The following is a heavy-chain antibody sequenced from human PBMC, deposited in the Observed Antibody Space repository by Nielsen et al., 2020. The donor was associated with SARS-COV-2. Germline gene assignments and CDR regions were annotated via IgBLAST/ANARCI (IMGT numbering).Heavy chain of an antibody. D-gene: IGHD6-13*01. Sequence: GESRKISCQGSGYNFATYWIAWVRQMPGKGLEWMGVVYPGDSDTRYSPSFQGQVIISFDKSITTAYLQWNSLQASDSAMYYCARLQSSTGGGMDVWGQGTAVTVSS. J-gene: IGHJ6*02. CDR1: GYNFATYW. CDR2: VYPGDSDT. CDR3: ARLQSSTGGGMDV. V-gene: IGHV5-51*01.